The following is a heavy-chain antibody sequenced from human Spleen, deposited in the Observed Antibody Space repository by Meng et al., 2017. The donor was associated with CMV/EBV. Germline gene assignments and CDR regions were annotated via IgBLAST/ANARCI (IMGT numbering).Heavy chain of an antibody. CDR2: IYNSGTT. CDR3: ARDQSGIGGPYSYNGMDV. J-gene: IGHJ6*02. Sequence: GSLRLSCTVSGGSINTAYWTWIRHPPGKGLEWIGYIYNSGTTNYNPSLESRVTISLDTSKNQFSLRLSSVTAADTAVYYCARDQSGIGGPYSYNGMDVWGQGTTVTVSS. CDR1: GGSINTAY. V-gene: IGHV4-59*13. D-gene: IGHD3-10*01.